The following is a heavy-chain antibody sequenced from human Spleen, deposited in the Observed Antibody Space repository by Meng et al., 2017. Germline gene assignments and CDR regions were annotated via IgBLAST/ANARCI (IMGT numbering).Heavy chain of an antibody. CDR2: IYHSGST. D-gene: IGHD2-21*01. CDR1: GYSISSGYY. V-gene: IGHV4-38-2*02. Sequence: SETLSSTCTVPGYSISSGYYWGWIRQPPGKGLEWIGSIYHSGSTYYNPSLKSRVTISVDTSKNQFSLKLSSVTAADTAVYYCARDQTTAVAYYYGMDVWGQGTTVTVSS. J-gene: IGHJ6*02. CDR3: ARDQTTAVAYYYGMDV.